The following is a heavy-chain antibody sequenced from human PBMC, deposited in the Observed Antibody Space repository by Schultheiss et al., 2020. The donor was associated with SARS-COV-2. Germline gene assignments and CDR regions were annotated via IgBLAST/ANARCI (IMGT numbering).Heavy chain of an antibody. V-gene: IGHV3-64D*06. CDR2: ISSNGGST. Sequence: GGSLRLSCAASGFTFSSYAMHWVRQAPGKGLEYVSAISSNGGSTYYAGSVRGRFTVSRDNSKNTLYLQMSSLRAEDTAVYYCVRAYVLRYFNWLSPPDYGMDVWGQGTMVTVSS. J-gene: IGHJ6*02. D-gene: IGHD3-9*01. CDR3: VRAYVLRYFNWLSPPDYGMDV. CDR1: GFTFSSYA.